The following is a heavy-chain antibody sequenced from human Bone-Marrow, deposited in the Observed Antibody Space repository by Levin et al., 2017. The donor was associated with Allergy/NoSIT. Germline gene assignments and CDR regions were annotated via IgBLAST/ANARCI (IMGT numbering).Heavy chain of an antibody. CDR2: IKRDESEK. CDR3: AKEGSAANDY. J-gene: IGHJ4*02. D-gene: IGHD6-13*01. CDR1: GFTFSSYW. V-gene: IGHV3-7*04. Sequence: HAGGSLRLSCAASGFTFSSYWMSWVRQAPGKGLEWVANIKRDESEKYYADSVKGRFTISRDNAKNSLSLQMNRLRVEDTAVYYCAKEGSAANDYWGQGTLVIVSS.